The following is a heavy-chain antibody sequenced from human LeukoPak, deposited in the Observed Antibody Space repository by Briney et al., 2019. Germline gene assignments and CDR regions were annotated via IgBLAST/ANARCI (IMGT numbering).Heavy chain of an antibody. D-gene: IGHD1-26*01. CDR1: GGSFSGYY. V-gene: IGHV4-34*01. CDR3: ARGGGSSPPFDY. CDR2: INHSGST. J-gene: IGHJ4*02. Sequence: SETLSLTCAVYGGSFSGYYWSWIRQPPGKGLEWIGEINHSGSTNYNPSLKSRVTISVDTSKNQFSLKLSSVTAADTAVYYCARGGGSSPPFDYWGQGTLVTVSS.